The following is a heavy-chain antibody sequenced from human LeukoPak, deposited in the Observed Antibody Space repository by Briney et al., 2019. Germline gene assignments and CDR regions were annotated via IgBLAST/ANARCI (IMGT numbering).Heavy chain of an antibody. CDR3: AKDLSWSGYFRGYGMDV. D-gene: IGHD3-3*01. CDR2: ISWNSGSI. V-gene: IGHV3-9*01. Sequence: GRSLRLSCAASGFTFSSYGMHWVRQAPGKGLEWVSGISWNSGSIGYADSVKGRFTISRDNAKNSLYLQMNSLRAEDTALYYCAKDLSWSGYFRGYGMDVWGQGTTVTVSS. J-gene: IGHJ6*02. CDR1: GFTFSSYG.